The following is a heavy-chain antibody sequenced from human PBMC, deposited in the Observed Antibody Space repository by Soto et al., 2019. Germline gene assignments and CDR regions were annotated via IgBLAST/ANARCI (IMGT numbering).Heavy chain of an antibody. CDR2: MYYSGST. D-gene: IGHD6-13*01. Sequence: PSETLSLTCTVSGDSIRSYYWSWIRQPPGKGLEWIGYMYYSGSTNYNPSLKSRVTISVDTSKNQFSLKLSSVTAADTAVYYSASPRIAAAGTRYYYYGMDVWGQGTTVTVSS. CDR1: GDSIRSYY. CDR3: ASPRIAAAGTRYYYYGMDV. J-gene: IGHJ6*02. V-gene: IGHV4-59*08.